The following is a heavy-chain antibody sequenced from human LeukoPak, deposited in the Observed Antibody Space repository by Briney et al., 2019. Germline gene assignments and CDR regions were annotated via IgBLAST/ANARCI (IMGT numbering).Heavy chain of an antibody. V-gene: IGHV3-7*01. D-gene: IGHD1-14*01. CDR3: ARNQRRLDY. CDR2: IKQNRSEK. Sequence: GGSLRLSCAASGFTFSNYWMTWVRQARGKGRELVANIKQNRSEKYYVESVKGRFTISRDNAKNSLYLQMNRLRAEDTAVYYCARNQRRLDYWGQGTLVTVSS. CDR1: GFTFSNYW. J-gene: IGHJ4*02.